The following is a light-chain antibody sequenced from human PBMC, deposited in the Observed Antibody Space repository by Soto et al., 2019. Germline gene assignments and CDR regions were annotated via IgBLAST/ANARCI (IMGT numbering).Light chain of an antibody. Sequence: QSVLTQPASVSGSPGQSITISCTGTSSDVGNYNLVSWYQQYPGKAPKLMLYEVSNRPSGISNRFSGSKSGNTASLTISGLQAEDEADYYCSSYTSSSTLCVFGTGTKLTVL. J-gene: IGLJ1*01. CDR3: SSYTSSSTLCV. CDR1: SSDVGNYNL. CDR2: EVS. V-gene: IGLV2-14*02.